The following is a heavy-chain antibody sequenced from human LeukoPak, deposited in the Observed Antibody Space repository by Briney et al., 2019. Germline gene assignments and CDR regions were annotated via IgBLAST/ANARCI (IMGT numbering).Heavy chain of an antibody. V-gene: IGHV3-66*01. Sequence: GGSLRLSCAASGFTVSNNYMSWVRQAPGKGLEWVSVIYSGGSTYYAASVKGRFTISRDNSKNTLYLLMNSLRAEDTAVYYCAREPLSDYYFDYWGQGTLVTVSS. J-gene: IGHJ4*02. CDR3: AREPLSDYYFDY. D-gene: IGHD2-21*02. CDR2: IYSGGST. CDR1: GFTVSNNY.